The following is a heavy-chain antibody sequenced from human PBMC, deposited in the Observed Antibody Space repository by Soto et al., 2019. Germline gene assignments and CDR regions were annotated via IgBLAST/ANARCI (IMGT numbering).Heavy chain of an antibody. Sequence: SETLSLTCTVSRGSINSHYWSWIRQSPGKGLEYIGYISYSGSTNYNPSLKSRLTISVDTSKNQFSLKLTSVTAADTAVYYCARHNGPLYVGYYYDMDVWGQGTTVT. D-gene: IGHD3-16*01. CDR3: ARHNGPLYVGYYYDMDV. V-gene: IGHV4-59*08. CDR2: ISYSGST. CDR1: RGSINSHY. J-gene: IGHJ6*02.